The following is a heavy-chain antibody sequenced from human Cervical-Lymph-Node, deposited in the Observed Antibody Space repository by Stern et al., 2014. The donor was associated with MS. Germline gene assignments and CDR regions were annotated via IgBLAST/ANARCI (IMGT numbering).Heavy chain of an antibody. CDR2: FIPLFGTT. CDR3: ARDNDDNGMDV. V-gene: IGHV1-69*01. Sequence: QVQLMQSGAEVKKPGSSVTVSCKASGGIFSNYAISWVRQAPGQGLEWMGAFIPLFGTTVYAQKFQGRVTITADESTSTVYMDLSSLRSEDTAVYYCARDNDDNGMDVWGQGTTITVSS. J-gene: IGHJ6*02. D-gene: IGHD1-1*01. CDR1: GGIFSNYA.